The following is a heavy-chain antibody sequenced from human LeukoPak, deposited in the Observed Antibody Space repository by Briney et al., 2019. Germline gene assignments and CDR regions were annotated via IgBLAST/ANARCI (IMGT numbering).Heavy chain of an antibody. CDR2: ISSSSSTI. D-gene: IGHD2-2*01. CDR1: GFTFSSYS. J-gene: IGHJ4*02. CDR3: ARIEIVVVPAAKY. Sequence: GGSLRLSCAASGFTFSSYSMNWVRQAPGKGLEWVSYISSSSSTIYYADSVKGRFTISRDNSKNTLYLQMNSLRAEDTAVYYCARIEIVVVPAAKYWGQGTLVTVSS. V-gene: IGHV3-48*01.